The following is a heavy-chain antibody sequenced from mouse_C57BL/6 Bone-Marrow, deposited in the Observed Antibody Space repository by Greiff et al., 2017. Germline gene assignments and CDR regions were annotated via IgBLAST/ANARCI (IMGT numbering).Heavy chain of an antibody. Sequence: QVQLQQSGAELVRPGTSVKVSCKASGYAFTNYLIEWVKQRPGQGLEWIGVINPGSGGTNYTEKFKGKATLTADKSSSTANMQLSSLTSEYSAVYICARTAQATHYFGYWGQGTTLTVSS. CDR1: GYAFTNYL. V-gene: IGHV1-54*01. CDR3: ARTAQATHYFGY. CDR2: INPGSGGT. J-gene: IGHJ2*01. D-gene: IGHD3-2*02.